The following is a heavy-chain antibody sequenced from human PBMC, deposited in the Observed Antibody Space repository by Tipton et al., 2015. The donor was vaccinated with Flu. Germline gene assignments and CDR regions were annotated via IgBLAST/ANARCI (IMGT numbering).Heavy chain of an antibody. D-gene: IGHD3-16*01. Sequence: SLRLSCAASGFTFSSYAMSWVRQAPGKGLEWVSTISGSGGNTYYADSVKGRFTISRDNSKTTLYLQMNSLRAEDTALYYCAKGRGGFRDPPLDYWGQGTLVTVSS. CDR3: AKGRGGFRDPPLDY. J-gene: IGHJ4*02. CDR2: ISGSGGNT. CDR1: GFTFSSYA. V-gene: IGHV3-23*01.